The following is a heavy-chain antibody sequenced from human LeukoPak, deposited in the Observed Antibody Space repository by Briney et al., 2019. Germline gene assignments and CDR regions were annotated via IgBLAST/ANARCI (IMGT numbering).Heavy chain of an antibody. J-gene: IGHJ4*02. D-gene: IGHD1-1*01. Sequence: GGSLRLSCTTSGFTFGDYAMSWIRQAPGKGLEWVGFIRSKAYGETADYAASVKGRFTISRDDSKAIAYLQMNSLKTEDTAVYHCTRDRGAYNLYDYWGQGTLVTVSS. CDR2: IRSKAYGETA. V-gene: IGHV3-49*03. CDR3: TRDRGAYNLYDY. CDR1: GFTFGDYA.